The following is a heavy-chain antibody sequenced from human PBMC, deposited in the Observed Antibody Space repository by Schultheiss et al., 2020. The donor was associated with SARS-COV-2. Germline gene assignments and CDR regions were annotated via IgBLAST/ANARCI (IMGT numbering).Heavy chain of an antibody. J-gene: IGHJ3*02. V-gene: IGHV3-66*02. CDR2: IYSGGST. Sequence: GGSLRLSCAASGFTVSSNYMSWVRQAPGKGLEWVSVIYSGGSTYYADSVKGRFTISRDNSKNTLYLQMNSLRAEDTAVYYCASLIRSDAFDIWGQGTMVTVS. CDR3: ASLIRSDAFDI. CDR1: GFTVSSNY.